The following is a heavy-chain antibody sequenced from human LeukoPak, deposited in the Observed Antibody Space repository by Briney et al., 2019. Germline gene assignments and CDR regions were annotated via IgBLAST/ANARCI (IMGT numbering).Heavy chain of an antibody. J-gene: IGHJ4*02. D-gene: IGHD3-16*01. CDR1: GFTFSSYA. CDR2: ISGSGGST. Sequence: GGSLRLSCAASGFTFSSYAVSWVRQAPGKGLEWVSAISGSGGSTYYADSVKGRFTISRDNSKNTLYLQMNSLRAEDTAVYYCAKRVYDYVWGSYQDAWGQGTLVTVSS. V-gene: IGHV3-23*01. CDR3: AKRVYDYVWGSYQDA.